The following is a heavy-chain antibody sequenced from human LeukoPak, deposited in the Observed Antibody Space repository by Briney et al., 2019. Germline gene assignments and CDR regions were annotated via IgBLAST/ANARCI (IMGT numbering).Heavy chain of an antibody. Sequence: PSETLSLTCTVSGGSIRSSYYYWGWIRQPPGKGLEWNGSIYDSGSTYYNPSLKSRVTISVDTSKNQFSLKLSSVTAADTAVYYCVTYYFDSSGPKKNYWGQGTLVTVSS. V-gene: IGHV4-39*01. CDR1: GGSIRSSYYY. D-gene: IGHD3-22*01. CDR3: VTYYFDSSGPKKNY. J-gene: IGHJ4*02. CDR2: IYDSGST.